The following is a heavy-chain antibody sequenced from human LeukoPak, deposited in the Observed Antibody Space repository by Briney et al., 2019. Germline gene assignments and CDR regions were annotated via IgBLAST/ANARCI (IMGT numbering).Heavy chain of an antibody. CDR3: ARGQPYYYDSRGYSVPHD. Sequence: GGSLRLSCAASGFTVSSVYMSWVRQAPGKGLEWVSLIYSAGTTYYADSVKGRFIISRDNSKNTLYLRMNSLRAEDTAVYYCARGQPYYYDSRGYSVPHDWGQGTLVTVSS. D-gene: IGHD3-22*01. CDR2: IYSAGTT. J-gene: IGHJ4*02. V-gene: IGHV3-53*01. CDR1: GFTVSSVY.